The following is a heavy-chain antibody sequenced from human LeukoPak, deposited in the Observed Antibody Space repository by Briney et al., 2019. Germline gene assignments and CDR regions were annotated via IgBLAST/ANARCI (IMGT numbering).Heavy chain of an antibody. V-gene: IGHV1-24*01. CDR1: GYTLTELS. J-gene: IGHJ4*02. CDR3: ASNLRFLEWYFDC. CDR2: LDSEDGET. Sequence: GASVKVSCKVSGYTLTELSIHWVRQAPGKGLEWMGGLDSEDGETTYAQKLQGRVTMTTDTSTSTAYMELRSLRSDDTAVYYCASNLRFLEWYFDCWGQGTLVTVSS. D-gene: IGHD3-3*01.